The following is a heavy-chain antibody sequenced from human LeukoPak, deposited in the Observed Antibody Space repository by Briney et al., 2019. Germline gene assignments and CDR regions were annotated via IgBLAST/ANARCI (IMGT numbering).Heavy chain of an antibody. V-gene: IGHV4-34*01. D-gene: IGHD3-10*01. CDR2: INHSGST. Sequence: SETLSLTCAVYGGSFSGYYWSWIRQPPGKGLEWIGEINHSGSTNYNPSLKSRVTISVDTSKNQFSLKLSSVTAADTAVYYCARGRHYYGSGSYYSRNFDYWGQGTLVTVSP. CDR3: ARGRHYYGSGSYYSRNFDY. J-gene: IGHJ4*02. CDR1: GGSFSGYY.